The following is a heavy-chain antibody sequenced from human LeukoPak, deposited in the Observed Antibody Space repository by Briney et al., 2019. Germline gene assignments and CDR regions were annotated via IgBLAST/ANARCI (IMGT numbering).Heavy chain of an antibody. V-gene: IGHV1-2*06. CDR2: INPKSGGT. CDR3: ARGRTTTDH. J-gene: IGHJ4*02. CDR1: GYTFSEFF. Sequence: ASVKVSCKTSGYTFSEFFMHWVRQAPGQGLEWRGRINPKSGGTNFAQKFQGRVTVTRDTTNSVVYMELTSLTSDDTAVYSCARGRTTTDHWGQGTLVTVSS. D-gene: IGHD1-1*01.